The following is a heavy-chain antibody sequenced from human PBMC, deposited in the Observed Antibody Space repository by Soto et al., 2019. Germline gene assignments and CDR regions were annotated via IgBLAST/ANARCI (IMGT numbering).Heavy chain of an antibody. J-gene: IGHJ2*01. CDR2: IYYSGST. D-gene: IGHD4-17*01. Sequence: QVQLQESGPGLVKPSETLSLTCTVSGGSVSSGSYYWSWIRQPPGKVLEWIGYIYYSGSTNYNPSLKRRVTISVDTSTNQCSLKLSSVTAADTAVYYCARADYGDRTWYFDLWGRGTLVTVSS. CDR3: ARADYGDRTWYFDL. V-gene: IGHV4-61*01. CDR1: GGSVSSGSYY.